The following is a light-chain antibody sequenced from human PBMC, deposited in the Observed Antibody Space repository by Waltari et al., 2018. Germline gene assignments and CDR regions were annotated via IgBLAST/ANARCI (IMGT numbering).Light chain of an antibody. CDR1: GSTIGDSP. CDR3: AAWDDSLNGWV. J-gene: IGLJ3*02. V-gene: IGLV1-36*01. CDR2: YDD. Sequence: QSVLTQPPSVSEAPRQRVTIPCSGSGSTIGDSPVNWYQQLPGKAPKLLIYYDDLLPSGVSDRFSGSKSGTSASLAISGLQSEDEADYYCAAWDDSLNGWVFGGGTKLTVL.